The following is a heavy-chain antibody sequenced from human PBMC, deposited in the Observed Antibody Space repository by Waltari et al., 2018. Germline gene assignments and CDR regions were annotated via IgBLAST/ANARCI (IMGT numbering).Heavy chain of an antibody. D-gene: IGHD6-19*01. CDR1: GYSISSGYY. CDR2: IYHSGST. CDR3: ARLSGLVDY. Sequence: QVQLQESGPGLVKPSETLSLTCAVSGYSISSGYYWGWIRQPPGKGLEWIGSIYHSGSTYYNPSLKSRVTISVDTSKNQCSLKLSSVTAADTAVYYCARLSGLVDYWGQGTLVTVSS. J-gene: IGHJ4*02. V-gene: IGHV4-38-2*01.